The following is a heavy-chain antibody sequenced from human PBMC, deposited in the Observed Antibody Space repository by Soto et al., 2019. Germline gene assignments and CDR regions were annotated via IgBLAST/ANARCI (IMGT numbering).Heavy chain of an antibody. CDR1: GLTFSSYG. CDR3: AKHEDIVVVVGAAIDY. V-gene: IGHV3-30*18. Sequence: QVQLVEAGGGVVQPGRSLSLSCAASGLTFSSYGMHWVRQAPGKGLEWVAVISYDGSNKYYEDSVKGRVTISRANSKSALHLQMTSLRAEDTAVYYGAKHEDIVVVVGAAIDYWCEGTLGTVSA. CDR2: ISYDGSNK. D-gene: IGHD2-15*01. J-gene: IGHJ4*02.